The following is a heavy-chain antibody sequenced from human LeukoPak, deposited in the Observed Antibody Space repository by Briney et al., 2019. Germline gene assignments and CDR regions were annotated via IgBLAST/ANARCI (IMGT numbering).Heavy chain of an antibody. J-gene: IGHJ3*02. Sequence: SETLSLTCTVSGGSISSYYWSWLRQPPGKGLEWIGYIYYSGSTNYNPSLKSRVTISVDTSKNHFSLKLSSVTAADTAVYYCARITMIVPGRDAFDIWGQGTMVTVSS. D-gene: IGHD3-22*01. CDR1: GGSISSYY. CDR2: IYYSGST. V-gene: IGHV4-59*08. CDR3: ARITMIVPGRDAFDI.